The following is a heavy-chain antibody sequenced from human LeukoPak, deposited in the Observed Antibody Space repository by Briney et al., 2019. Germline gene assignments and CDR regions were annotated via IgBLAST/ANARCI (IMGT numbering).Heavy chain of an antibody. CDR1: GFSLSTSGMC. CDR3: ARSSYYYDSSGYPLDY. D-gene: IGHD3-22*01. V-gene: IGHV2-70*01. Sequence: SGPTLVNXTQTLTLTCTFSGFSLSTSGMCVSWIRQPPGKALEWLALIDWDDDKYYSTSLNTRLNISKNTYKHQVVLTMTNMDPVDTATYYCARSSYYYDSSGYPLDYWGQGTLVTVSS. CDR2: IDWDDDK. J-gene: IGHJ4*02.